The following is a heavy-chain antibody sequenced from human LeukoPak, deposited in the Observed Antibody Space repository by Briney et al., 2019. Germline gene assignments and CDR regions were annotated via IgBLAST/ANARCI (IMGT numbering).Heavy chain of an antibody. J-gene: IGHJ4*02. Sequence: PGGSLRLSCAASRFTFTSYAMGWVRQAPGKGLGWVSAISGPGGGTYYADSVKGRFTISRDNSKNTLYLQMNSLRAEDTAIYYCAKDHRDSGGPDYLDYWGQGTLVTVSS. CDR2: ISGPGGGT. CDR1: RFTFTSYA. D-gene: IGHD2-15*01. CDR3: AKDHRDSGGPDYLDY. V-gene: IGHV3-23*01.